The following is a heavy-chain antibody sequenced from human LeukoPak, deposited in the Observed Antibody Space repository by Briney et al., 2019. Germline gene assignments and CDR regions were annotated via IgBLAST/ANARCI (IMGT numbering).Heavy chain of an antibody. CDR3: AKKMSITAASQVDY. CDR1: GFTFSSYS. V-gene: IGHV3-23*01. CDR2: ISSSGGST. D-gene: IGHD1-20*01. Sequence: GGSLRLSCAASGFTFSSYSMSWVRQAPGKGLEWVSAISSSGGSTDYADSVKGRFTISRDNSKNTLYLQMNSLRAEDTAVYYCAKKMSITAASQVDYWGQGTLVTVSS. J-gene: IGHJ4*02.